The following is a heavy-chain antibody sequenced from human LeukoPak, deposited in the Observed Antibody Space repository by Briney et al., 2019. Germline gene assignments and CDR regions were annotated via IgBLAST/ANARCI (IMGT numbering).Heavy chain of an antibody. CDR2: IYHSGST. J-gene: IGHJ4*02. CDR1: GGSISSSNW. Sequence: SETLSLTCAVSGGSISSSNWWSWVRQPPGKGLEWIGEIYHSGSTNYNPSLKSRVTISVDKSKNQFSLKLSSVTAADTAVYYCARTYCIGSGCPGVFEYWGQGTLVTVSS. D-gene: IGHD2-2*01. CDR3: ARTYCIGSGCPGVFEY. V-gene: IGHV4-4*02.